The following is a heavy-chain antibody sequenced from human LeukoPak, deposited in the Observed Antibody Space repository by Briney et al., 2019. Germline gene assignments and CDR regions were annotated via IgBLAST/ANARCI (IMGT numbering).Heavy chain of an antibody. Sequence: SETLSLTCAVYGGSFSGYYWSWIRQPPGKGLEWIGEINHSGSTNYNPSLKSRVTISVDTSKNQFSLKLSSVTAADTAVYYCARDDQLLYRRVSYFDNWGQGTLVTVSS. CDR3: ARDDQLLYRRVSYFDN. V-gene: IGHV4-34*01. D-gene: IGHD2-2*02. J-gene: IGHJ4*02. CDR2: INHSGST. CDR1: GGSFSGYY.